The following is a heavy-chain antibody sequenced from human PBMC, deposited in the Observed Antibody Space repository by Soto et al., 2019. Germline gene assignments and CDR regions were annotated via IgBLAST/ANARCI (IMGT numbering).Heavy chain of an antibody. D-gene: IGHD3-22*01. V-gene: IGHV1-18*01. CDR2: ISAHNGHT. CDR3: ARVAYYYDSRGYSTPRGYFDY. J-gene: IGHJ4*02. Sequence: ASVKVSCKASGYTFSTYGISWVRQALEQGLEWMGWISAHNGHTNYVQKFQDRVTMTTDTSTSTAYMELRSLRSDDTAVYYCARVAYYYDSRGYSTPRGYFDYWGQGTPVTVSS. CDR1: GYTFSTYG.